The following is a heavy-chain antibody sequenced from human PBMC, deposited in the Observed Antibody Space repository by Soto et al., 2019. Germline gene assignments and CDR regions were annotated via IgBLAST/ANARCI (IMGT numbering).Heavy chain of an antibody. CDR2: ISGSGGST. CDR3: AKDMTPMIVVVGDAFDI. Sequence: GGSLRLSCAASGFTFSSYAMSWVRQAPGKGLEWASAISGSGGSTYYADSVKGRFTISRDNSKNTLYLQMNSLRAEDTAVYYCAKDMTPMIVVVGDAFDIWGQGTMVTVSS. J-gene: IGHJ3*02. D-gene: IGHD3-22*01. CDR1: GFTFSSYA. V-gene: IGHV3-23*01.